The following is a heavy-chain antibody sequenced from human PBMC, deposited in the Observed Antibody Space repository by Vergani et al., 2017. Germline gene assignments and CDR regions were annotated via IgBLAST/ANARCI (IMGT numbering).Heavy chain of an antibody. Sequence: QVQLVESGGGVVQPGRSLRLSCAASGFTFSSYGMHWVRQAPGKGLEWVAVISSDGSNKYYADSVKGRFTISRDNSKNTLYLQMNSLRAEDTAVYYCAKDRQALRDGYNSFDNWGQGTLVTVSS. J-gene: IGHJ4*02. CDR2: ISSDGSNK. CDR3: AKDRQALRDGYNSFDN. CDR1: GFTFSSYG. D-gene: IGHD5-24*01. V-gene: IGHV3-30*18.